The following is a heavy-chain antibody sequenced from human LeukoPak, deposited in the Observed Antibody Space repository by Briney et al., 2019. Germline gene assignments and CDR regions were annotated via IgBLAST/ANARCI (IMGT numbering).Heavy chain of an antibody. CDR3: ARAIAAAGDF. D-gene: IGHD6-13*01. CDR1: GYTFTGYY. V-gene: IGHV1-2*06. J-gene: IGHJ4*02. Sequence: ASVKVSCKASGYTFTGYYMHWVRQAPGQGLEWMGRINPNSGGTNSAQKFQGRVTMTRDTFINTAYMELNRLRSDDTAVYYCARAIAAAGDFWGQGTLVTVSS. CDR2: INPNSGGT.